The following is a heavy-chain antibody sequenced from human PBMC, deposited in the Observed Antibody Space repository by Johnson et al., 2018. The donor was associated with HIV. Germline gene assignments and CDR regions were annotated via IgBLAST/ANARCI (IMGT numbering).Heavy chain of an antibody. CDR3: AKDMGPILLAAAGDDAFDI. CDR2: ISWNSGSI. J-gene: IGHJ3*02. V-gene: IGHV3-9*01. Sequence: ELQLVESGGGLVQPGRSLRLSCAASGFTFDDYAMHWVRQAPGKGLEWVSGISWNSGSIGYADSVKGRFTISSDNAKNSLYLQMNSLRAEDTALYYCAKDMGPILLAAAGDDAFDIWGQGTMVTVSS. D-gene: IGHD6-13*01. CDR1: GFTFDDYA.